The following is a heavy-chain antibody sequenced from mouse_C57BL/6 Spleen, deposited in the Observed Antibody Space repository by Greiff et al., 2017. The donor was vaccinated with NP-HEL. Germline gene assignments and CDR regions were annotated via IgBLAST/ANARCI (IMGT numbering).Heavy chain of an antibody. Sequence: EVKVEESGGGLVKPGGSLKLSCAASGFTFSSYAMSWVRQTPEKRLEWVATISDGGSYTYYPDNVKGRFTISRDNAKNDLYLQMSHLKSEDTAIDDCAIDLSTKERGYYFDYWGQGTTLTVSS. V-gene: IGHV5-4*01. CDR3: AIDLSTKERGYYFDY. CDR1: GFTFSSYA. J-gene: IGHJ2*01. D-gene: IGHD2-1*01. CDR2: ISDGGSYT.